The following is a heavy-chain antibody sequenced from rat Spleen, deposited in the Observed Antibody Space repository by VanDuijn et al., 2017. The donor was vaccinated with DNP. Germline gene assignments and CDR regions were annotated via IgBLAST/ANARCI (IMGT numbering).Heavy chain of an antibody. V-gene: IGHV5-58*01. Sequence: EVQLVETGGGLVQPGRSLKLSCVASGFTFNTYWMFWVRQAPGKGLEWVASINPDGASTYYLDSVKGRFTISRDNAENTLYLQMDSLRSEDTATYYCARPDYWGQGVMVTVSS. CDR3: ARPDY. CDR1: GFTFNTYW. J-gene: IGHJ2*01. CDR2: INPDGAST.